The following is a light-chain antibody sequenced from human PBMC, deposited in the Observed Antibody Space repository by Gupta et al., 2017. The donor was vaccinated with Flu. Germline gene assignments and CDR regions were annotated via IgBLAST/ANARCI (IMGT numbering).Light chain of an antibody. V-gene: IGLV2-14*04. CDR2: DGR. J-gene: IGLJ1*01. Sequence: TISCNGTSSDVGGYNYVAWYQQNPGKAPNLMMYDGRNRPSGVSKRFSGSNSGNTASLTITRLQAEDEAEYYCRLYKTSSPPQRVFGTGTKVTVL. CDR3: RLYKTSSPPQRV. CDR1: SSDVGGYNY.